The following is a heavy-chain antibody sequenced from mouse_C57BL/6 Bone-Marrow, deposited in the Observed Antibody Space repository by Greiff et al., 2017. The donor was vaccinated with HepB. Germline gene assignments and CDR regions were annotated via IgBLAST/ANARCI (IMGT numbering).Heavy chain of an antibody. CDR3: AREGIYYDYDENWFAY. V-gene: IGHV1-54*01. D-gene: IGHD2-4*01. J-gene: IGHJ3*01. CDR1: GYAFTNYL. CDR2: INPGSGGT. Sequence: QVQLQQSGAELVRPGTSVKVSCKASGYAFTNYLIEWVKQRPGQGLEWIGVINPGSGGTNYNEKFKGKATLTADKSSSTAYMQLSSLTSEDSAVYFCAREGIYYDYDENWFAYWGQGTLVTVSA.